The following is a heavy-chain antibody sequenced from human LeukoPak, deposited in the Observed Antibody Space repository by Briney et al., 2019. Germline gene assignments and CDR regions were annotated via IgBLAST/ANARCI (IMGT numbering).Heavy chain of an antibody. J-gene: IGHJ3*02. V-gene: IGHV1-69*01. CDR1: GGTFSSYA. CDR3: ARGHSSSWSDAFDI. Sequence: SVKVSCKASGGTFSSYAISWVRQAPGQGLEGMGGIIPIFGTANYAQKFQGRVTITADESTSTAYMELSSLRSEDTAVYYCARGHSSSWSDAFDIWGQGTMVTVSS. CDR2: IIPIFGTA. D-gene: IGHD6-13*01.